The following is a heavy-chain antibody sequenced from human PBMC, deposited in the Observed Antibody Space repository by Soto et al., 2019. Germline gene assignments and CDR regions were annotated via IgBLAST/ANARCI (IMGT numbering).Heavy chain of an antibody. V-gene: IGHV1-8*01. D-gene: IGHD2-15*01. CDR2: INPTSEYT. CDR3: ATEYCSGGSCYSTRYDY. Sequence: ASVTVSCKASGYTFTSYDINWVRQAPGQGLEWVGWINPTSEYTAHAQKFQGRVTITADESTSTTYMELSSLRSEDTAVYYCATEYCSGGSCYSTRYDYWGQGTLVTVSS. CDR1: GYTFTSYD. J-gene: IGHJ4*02.